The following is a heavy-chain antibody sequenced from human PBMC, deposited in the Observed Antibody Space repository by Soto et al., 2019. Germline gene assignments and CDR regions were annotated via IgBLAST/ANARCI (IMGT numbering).Heavy chain of an antibody. CDR2: VYHSGST. J-gene: IGHJ4*02. D-gene: IGHD6-6*01. V-gene: IGHV4-31*03. CDR1: DDTISSAGYY. Sequence: PSETLSLTCTVSDDTISSAGYYWSWIRQHPVRGLEWIGYVYHSGSTYSNPSLKSRLTISVDTSKSQFSLSLNSISAADTAVYYCARSAAARPVDYWGQGTLVTVSS. CDR3: ARSAAARPVDY.